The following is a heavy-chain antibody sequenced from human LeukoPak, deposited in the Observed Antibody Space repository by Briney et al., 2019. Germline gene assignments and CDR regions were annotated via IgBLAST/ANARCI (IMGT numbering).Heavy chain of an antibody. CDR2: ISCDGSNK. D-gene: IGHD3-3*01. CDR3: AKAADDFWSGNSGGLYYYYGMDV. V-gene: IGHV3-30*18. Sequence: GGSLRLSCAASGFTFSSYSMHWVRQAPGKGLEWVAVISCDGSNKYYADSVKGRFTISRDDSKNTLYLQMNNLRGDDTAVYYCAKAADDFWSGNSGGLYYYYGMDVWGQGTTVTVSS. J-gene: IGHJ6*02. CDR1: GFTFSSYS.